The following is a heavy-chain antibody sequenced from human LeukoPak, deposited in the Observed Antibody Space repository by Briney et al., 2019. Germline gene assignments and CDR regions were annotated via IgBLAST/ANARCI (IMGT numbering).Heavy chain of an antibody. D-gene: IGHD5-18*01. V-gene: IGHV4-59*02. CDR1: GGSVSDYY. J-gene: IGHJ6*03. CDR3: ASIGYIYGHNYYYMDV. Sequence: SETLSLTCTISGGSVSDYYWSWIRQSPGKGLEWIGYIYHTGSTSYSPSLKSRVTISADTSKNQFSLKLSSVTAADTAAYYCASIGYIYGHNYYYMDVWGKGTTVTISS. CDR2: IYHTGST.